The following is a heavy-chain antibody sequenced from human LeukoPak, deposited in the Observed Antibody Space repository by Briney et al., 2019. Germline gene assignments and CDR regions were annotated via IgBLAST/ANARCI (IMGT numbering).Heavy chain of an antibody. CDR1: GGSISSYY. J-gene: IGHJ4*02. CDR3: ARTRRNYGSGSSHFDY. CDR2: IYYSGST. Sequence: SETLSLTCTVSGGSISSYYWSWIRQPPGKGLAWIGYIYYSGSTNYNPSLKSRVTISVDTSKNQFSLKLSSVTAADTAVYYCARTRRNYGSGSSHFDYWGQGTLVTVSS. D-gene: IGHD3-10*01. V-gene: IGHV4-59*01.